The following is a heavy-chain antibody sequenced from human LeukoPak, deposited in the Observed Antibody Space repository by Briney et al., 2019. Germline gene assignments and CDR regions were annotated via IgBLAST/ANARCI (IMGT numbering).Heavy chain of an antibody. Sequence: GASVKVSCKASGYTFTSYGISWVRQAPRQGLEWMGWISAYNGNTNYAQKLQGRVTMTTDTSTSTAYMELRSLRSDDTAVYYCARGAYSGYDSFYYYYYYGMDVWGQGTTVTVSS. J-gene: IGHJ6*02. V-gene: IGHV1-18*01. CDR2: ISAYNGNT. CDR3: ARGAYSGYDSFYYYYYYGMDV. D-gene: IGHD5-12*01. CDR1: GYTFTSYG.